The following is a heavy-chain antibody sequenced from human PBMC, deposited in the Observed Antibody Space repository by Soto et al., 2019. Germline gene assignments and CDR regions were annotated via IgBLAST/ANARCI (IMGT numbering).Heavy chain of an antibody. Sequence: EVQVVESGGGLFQPGGSLRLSCAASGFTVTNNYMNWVRQAPGKGLEWVSIIDIGGNTYYADSVKGRFTISRDNSRNTLYLHMDSLRAEDTAVYYCARGRGSTGYLGREHYFAYWGQGTLVTVSP. CDR1: GFTVTNNY. J-gene: IGHJ4*02. D-gene: IGHD2-2*01. V-gene: IGHV3-66*01. CDR2: IDIGGNT. CDR3: ARGRGSTGYLGREHYFAY.